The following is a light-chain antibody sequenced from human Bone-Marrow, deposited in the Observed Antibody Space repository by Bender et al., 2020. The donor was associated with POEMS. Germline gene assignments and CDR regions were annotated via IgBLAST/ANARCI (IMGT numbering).Light chain of an antibody. V-gene: IGLV2-14*02. Sequence: QSALTQPASVSGSPGQSITISCTGTGNDVGNYNLVSWYQQHPGKAPKLLIYGYNNRPSGVPDRFSGSKSGTSASLAITGLQAEDEGDYYCQSYDNSLGGWVFGGGTKLTVL. CDR1: GNDVGNYNL. CDR3: QSYDNSLGGWV. J-gene: IGLJ3*02. CDR2: GYN.